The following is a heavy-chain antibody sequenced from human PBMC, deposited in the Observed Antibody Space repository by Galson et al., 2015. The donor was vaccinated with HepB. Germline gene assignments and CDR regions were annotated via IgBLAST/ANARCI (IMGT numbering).Heavy chain of an antibody. CDR2: IYSGGST. V-gene: IGHV3-66*01. CDR3: ARERGYLYYYGMDV. CDR1: GFTVSSNY. J-gene: IGHJ6*02. D-gene: IGHD1-1*01. Sequence: SLRLSCAASGFTVSSNYMSWVRQAPGKGLEWVSVIYSGGSTYYADSVKGRFTISRDNSKNTLYLQMNSLRAEDTAVYYCARERGYLYYYGMDVWGQGTTVTVSS.